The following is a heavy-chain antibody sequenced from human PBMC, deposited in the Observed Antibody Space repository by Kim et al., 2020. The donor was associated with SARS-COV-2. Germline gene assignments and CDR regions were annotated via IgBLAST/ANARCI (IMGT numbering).Heavy chain of an antibody. CDR1: GFTFSSYA. CDR2: ISGSGGST. J-gene: IGHJ5*02. Sequence: GGSLRLSCAASGFTFSSYAMSWVRQAPGKGLEWVSAISGSGGSTYYADSVKGRFTISRDNSKNTLYLQMNSLRAEDTAVYYCAKYVDTAMVSPNWFDPWGQGTLVTVSS. CDR3: AKYVDTAMVSPNWFDP. V-gene: IGHV3-23*01. D-gene: IGHD5-18*01.